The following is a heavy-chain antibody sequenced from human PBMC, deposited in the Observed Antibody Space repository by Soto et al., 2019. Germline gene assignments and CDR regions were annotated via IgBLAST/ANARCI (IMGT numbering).Heavy chain of an antibody. Sequence: GGSLRLSCAASGFTFSSHGMHWVRQAPGKGLEWVGGIWYDGSNRYYSDSVKGRFTISRDNSRNTLFLQMNSLRDEDTAMYYCARDPNTDYWFDPWGQGTLVTVSS. J-gene: IGHJ5*02. V-gene: IGHV3-33*01. CDR1: GFTFSSHG. D-gene: IGHD4-17*01. CDR3: ARDPNTDYWFDP. CDR2: IWYDGSNR.